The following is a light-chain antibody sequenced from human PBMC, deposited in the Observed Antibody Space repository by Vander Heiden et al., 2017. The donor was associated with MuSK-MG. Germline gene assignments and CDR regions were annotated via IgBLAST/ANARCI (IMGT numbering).Light chain of an antibody. CDR1: QGISSY. CDR3: QQVKSYPLT. V-gene: IGKV1-9*01. Sequence: DIQLTQSPSFLSASVGDRVTITSRASQGISSYLAWYQQKPGKAPKLLMSAASTLQSGVPSRFSGSGSGTEFTLTISSLQPEDFATYYCQQVKSYPLTFGGGTKVEIK. CDR2: AAS. J-gene: IGKJ4*01.